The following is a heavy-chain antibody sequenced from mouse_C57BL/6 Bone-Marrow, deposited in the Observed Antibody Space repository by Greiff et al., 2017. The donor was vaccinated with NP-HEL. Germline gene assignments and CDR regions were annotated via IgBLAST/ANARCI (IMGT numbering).Heavy chain of an antibody. D-gene: IGHD1-1*01. CDR3: SGDSAVYYCAYGSSSWFAY. Sequence: VQLQQSGPELARPWASVKISCQAFYTFSRRVHFAIRDTNYWMQWVKQRPGQGLEWIGAIYPGNGDTSYNQKFKGKATLTADKSSSTAYMQLSSLTSGDSAVYYCAYGSSSWFAYWGQGTLVTVSA. CDR1: YTFSRRVH. V-gene: IGHV1-87*01. CDR2: GQGLEWIG. J-gene: IGHJ3*01.